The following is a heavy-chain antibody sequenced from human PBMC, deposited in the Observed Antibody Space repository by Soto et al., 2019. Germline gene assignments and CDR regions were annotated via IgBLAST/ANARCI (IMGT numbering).Heavy chain of an antibody. Sequence: EVQLVESGGDLVQPGGSLRLSCAASGFTFSSYSMNWVRQAPGKGLEWVSYISSSSSTIYYADSVKGRFTISRDNAKNSLYLQMNSLRAEDTAVYYCARAGVYYGSGSYYKLSDYWGQGTLVTVSS. D-gene: IGHD3-10*01. J-gene: IGHJ4*02. CDR1: GFTFSSYS. CDR3: ARAGVYYGSGSYYKLSDY. V-gene: IGHV3-48*01. CDR2: ISSSSSTI.